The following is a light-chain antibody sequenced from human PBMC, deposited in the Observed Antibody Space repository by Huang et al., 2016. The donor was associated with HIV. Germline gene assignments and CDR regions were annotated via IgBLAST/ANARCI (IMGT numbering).Light chain of an antibody. J-gene: IGKJ1*01. CDR2: AAS. CDR3: QQSYSTPWT. CDR1: QSISNY. Sequence: DIQMTQSPSSLSASVGDRVTITCRASQSISNYLNWYQQKPGKAPKLLIYAASSLQSGVPSRFRGSGSGTDFTLTISSLQPEDFATYHCQQSYSTPWTFGQGTKVEIK. V-gene: IGKV1-39*01.